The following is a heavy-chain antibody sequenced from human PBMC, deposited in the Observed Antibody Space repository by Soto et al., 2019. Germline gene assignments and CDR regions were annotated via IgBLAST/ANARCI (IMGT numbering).Heavy chain of an antibody. CDR3: AADVLTYGNGGYFFDGFDT. D-gene: IGHD2-15*01. J-gene: IGHJ3*02. V-gene: IGHV1-58*01. CDR2: IVVGIGNP. Sequence: APVKVSSKASGLTFRDSAVQWVRQRGGRCLEWLGWIVVGIGNPNYAKDVQGRVSIKRDMSSDTVYMELSSLSSEDSAIFFCAADVLTYGNGGYFFDGFDTWGQGTKVTVSS. CDR1: GLTFRDSA.